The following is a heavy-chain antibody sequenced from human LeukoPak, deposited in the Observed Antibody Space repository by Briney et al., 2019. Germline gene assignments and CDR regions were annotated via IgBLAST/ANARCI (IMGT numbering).Heavy chain of an antibody. J-gene: IGHJ4*02. Sequence: GGSLRLSCAASGFTFSSYAMSWVRQAPGKGLEWVSAISGSGGSTYYADSVKGRFTISRDNSKNTLYLQMNSLRAEDTAVYYCAKSPIARGRYQVGYWGQGTVVTVSS. CDR1: GFTFSSYA. CDR2: ISGSGGST. V-gene: IGHV3-23*01. CDR3: AKSPIARGRYQVGY. D-gene: IGHD1-14*01.